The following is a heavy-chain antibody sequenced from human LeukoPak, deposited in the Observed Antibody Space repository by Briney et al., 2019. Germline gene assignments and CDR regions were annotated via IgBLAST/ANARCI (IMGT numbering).Heavy chain of an antibody. Sequence: PGGSLRLSCAASGFTFSSYAMTWVRQAPGRGLEWVSALSGNGGTTYYADSVKGRFTISRDNSKNTLYLQMNSLRAEDTAVYYCARTASSGYFYFDSWGQGTLVTVSS. V-gene: IGHV3-23*01. CDR2: LSGNGGTT. CDR3: ARTASSGYFYFDS. J-gene: IGHJ4*02. D-gene: IGHD3-22*01. CDR1: GFTFSSYA.